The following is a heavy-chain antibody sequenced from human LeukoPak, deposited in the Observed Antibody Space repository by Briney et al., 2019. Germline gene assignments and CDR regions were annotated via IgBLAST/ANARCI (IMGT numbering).Heavy chain of an antibody. V-gene: IGHV3-48*01. CDR3: AISGYSSSWHFG. J-gene: IGHJ4*02. CDR1: EFSVGSNY. Sequence: PGGSLRLSCAASEFSVGSNYMTWVRQAPGKGLEWVSYISRSSTTIYYADSVKGRFTISRDNAKNSLYLQMNSLRAEDTAVYYCAISGYSSSWHFGWGQGTLVTVSS. D-gene: IGHD6-13*01. CDR2: ISRSSTTI.